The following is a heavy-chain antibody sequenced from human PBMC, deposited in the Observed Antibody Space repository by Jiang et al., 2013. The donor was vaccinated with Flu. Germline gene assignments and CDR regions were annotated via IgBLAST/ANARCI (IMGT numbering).Heavy chain of an antibody. D-gene: IGHD3-9*01. V-gene: IGHV3-30*02. CDR2: IRFDGTQR. CDR1: GFRFSYYG. CDR3: ATLRGSSYDTYLMDF. J-gene: IGHJ4*02. Sequence: VQLLESGGGVVQPGGSLRLSCAASGFRFSYYGMTWVRQAPGKGLEWVGFIRFDGTQRYYADSVKGRFTISRDNSKNMVDLQMNSLRAEDTAVYYCATLRGSSYDTYLMDFWGQGTLVTVSS.